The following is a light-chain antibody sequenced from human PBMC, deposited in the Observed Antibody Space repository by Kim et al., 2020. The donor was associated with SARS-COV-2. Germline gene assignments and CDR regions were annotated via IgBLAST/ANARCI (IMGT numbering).Light chain of an antibody. J-gene: IGKJ2*01. V-gene: IGKV3-20*01. CDR1: QSVSSSY. CDR2: GAS. CDR3: QKFGSSPVHT. Sequence: EIVLTQSPGTLSLSPGERATLSCRASQSVSSSYLAWYQQKPGQAPRLLIYGASSRATGIPDRFSGSGSGTDFTLTISRLEPEDFAVYYCQKFGSSPVHTLGQGKKLE.